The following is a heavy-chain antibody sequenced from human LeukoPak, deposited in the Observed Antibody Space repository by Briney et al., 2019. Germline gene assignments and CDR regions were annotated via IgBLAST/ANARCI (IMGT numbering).Heavy chain of an antibody. V-gene: IGHV4-39*01. CDR1: GGSISSSGYY. CDR3: ARQLGYYYDSSGYYSDY. Sequence: PSETLSLTCTVSGGSISSSGYYWGWIRQPPGKGLEWIGSIYYSGSTNYNPSLKSRVTISVDTSKNQFSLKLSSVTAADTAVYYCARQLGYYYDSSGYYSDYWGQGTLVTVSS. D-gene: IGHD3-22*01. J-gene: IGHJ4*02. CDR2: IYYSGST.